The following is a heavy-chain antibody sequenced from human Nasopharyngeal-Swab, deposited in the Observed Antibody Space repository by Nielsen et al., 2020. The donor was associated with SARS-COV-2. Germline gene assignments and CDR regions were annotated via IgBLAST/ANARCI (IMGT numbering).Heavy chain of an antibody. CDR2: IYSGGST. J-gene: IGHJ4*02. D-gene: IGHD3-22*01. V-gene: IGHV3-53*03. Sequence: RQPPGEGPEWVSVIYSGGSTYSADSMKGRVTISRDNSKNTLYLQMNSLRAEDTAVYYCARGAYDSSGYFWDYWGQGTLVTVSS. CDR3: ARGAYDSSGYFWDY.